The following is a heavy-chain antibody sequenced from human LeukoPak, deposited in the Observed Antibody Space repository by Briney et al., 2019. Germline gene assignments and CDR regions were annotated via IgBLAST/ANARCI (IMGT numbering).Heavy chain of an antibody. J-gene: IGHJ4*02. CDR3: ARRTAYCGGDCYYYFDY. Sequence: KAGESLKISCKGSGYSFTSYWIGWVRQMPGKGLEWMGIIYPGDSDTRYSPSFQGQVTISADKSISTAYLQWSSLKASDTAMYYCARRTAYCGGDCYYYFDYWGQGTLVTVSS. V-gene: IGHV5-51*01. CDR1: GYSFTSYW. CDR2: IYPGDSDT. D-gene: IGHD2-21*02.